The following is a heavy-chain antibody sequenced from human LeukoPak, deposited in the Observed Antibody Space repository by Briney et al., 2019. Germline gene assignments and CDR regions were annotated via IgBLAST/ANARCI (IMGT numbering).Heavy chain of an antibody. V-gene: IGHV4-59*11. CDR1: GGSISSHY. CDR2: IYYSGST. J-gene: IGHJ4*02. Sequence: KPSETLSLTCTVSGGSISSHYWSWIRQPPGKGLEWIGYIYYSGSTNYNPSLKSRVTISVDTSKNQFSLKLSSVTAADTAVYYCARALLPSMAFDYWGQGTLVTVSS. D-gene: IGHD2-15*01. CDR3: ARALLPSMAFDY.